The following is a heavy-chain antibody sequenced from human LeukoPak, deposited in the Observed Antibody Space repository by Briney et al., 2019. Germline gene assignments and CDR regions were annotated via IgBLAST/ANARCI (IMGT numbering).Heavy chain of an antibody. V-gene: IGHV3-23*01. D-gene: IGHD3-22*01. CDR2: ISGSGGST. Sequence: GGALRLSCAASGFTFSSYAMSWVRQAPGKGLEWVSAISGSGGSTYYADSVKGRFTISRDNSKNTLYLQMNSLRAEDTAVYYCAKEGYTQSVVGYDSSGYYAYWGQGTLVTVSS. J-gene: IGHJ4*02. CDR3: AKEGYTQSVVGYDSSGYYAY. CDR1: GFTFSSYA.